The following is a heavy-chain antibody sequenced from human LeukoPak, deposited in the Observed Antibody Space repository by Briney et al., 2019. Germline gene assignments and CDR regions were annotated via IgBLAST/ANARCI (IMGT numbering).Heavy chain of an antibody. CDR1: GFTFNTYS. Sequence: GGSLRLSCAASGFTFNTYSMNWVRQAPGKGLEWVSSISNSSSYKYYADSVKGRFTISRDNAKNSLYLQMNSLRAEDTAVYYCARDPPDYYDSSGYHYFDYWGQGTLVTVSS. CDR2: ISNSSSYK. J-gene: IGHJ4*02. V-gene: IGHV3-21*01. D-gene: IGHD3-22*01. CDR3: ARDPPDYYDSSGYHYFDY.